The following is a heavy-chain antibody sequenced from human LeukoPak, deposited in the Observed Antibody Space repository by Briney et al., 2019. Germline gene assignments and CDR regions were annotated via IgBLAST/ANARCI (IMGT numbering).Heavy chain of an antibody. CDR1: RFTVSSNY. V-gene: IGHV3-53*01. J-gene: IGHJ6*03. Sequence: GGSLRLSCAASRFTVSSNYMNWVRQAPGKGLEWVSVIYSGGSTYYADSVKGRFTISRDNSKNTLYLQMNSLRAEDTAVYYCARGRCSGGSCHGLWGKKGHYMDVWGKGTTVTISS. D-gene: IGHD2-15*01. CDR3: ARGRCSGGSCHGLWGKKGHYMDV. CDR2: IYSGGST.